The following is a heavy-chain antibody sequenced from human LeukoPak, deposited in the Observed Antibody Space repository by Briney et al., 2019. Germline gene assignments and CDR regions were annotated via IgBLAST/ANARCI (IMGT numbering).Heavy chain of an antibody. CDR3: ARGTMVRGVVGDYYYGMDV. CDR1: GYTFTGYY. V-gene: IGHV1-2*02. CDR2: INPNSGGT. J-gene: IGHJ6*02. Sequence: ASVKVSCKASGYTFTGYYMHWVRQAPGQGLEWMGWINPNSGGTNYAQKFQGRVTMTRDTSISTAYTELSRLRSDDTAVYYCARGTMVRGVVGDYYYGMDVWGQGTTATVSS. D-gene: IGHD3-10*01.